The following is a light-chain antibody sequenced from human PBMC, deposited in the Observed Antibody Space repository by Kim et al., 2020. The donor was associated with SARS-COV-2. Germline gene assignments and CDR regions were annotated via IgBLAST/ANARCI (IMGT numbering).Light chain of an antibody. J-gene: IGKJ4*01. CDR2: DAS. Sequence: IRLTQSPASLSAFAGDRVTITCRASQDIGVALVWYQQRLGRPPKVLIYDASRMENGVPSRFTGSGSGTDFTLTISSLQPEDFATYYCQQFNDYPLTFGGGTKVEI. CDR3: QQFNDYPLT. V-gene: IGKV1D-13*01. CDR1: QDIGVA.